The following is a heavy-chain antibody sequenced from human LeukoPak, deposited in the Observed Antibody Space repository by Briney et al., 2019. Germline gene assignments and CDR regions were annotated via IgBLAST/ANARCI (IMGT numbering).Heavy chain of an antibody. CDR2: INPNSGGT. V-gene: IGHV1-2*02. CDR3: ARDDYGGSRRRNFDY. Sequence: GASVKVSCTASGYTFTGYYMHWVRQAPGQGLEWMGWINPNSGGTNYAQTFQGRVTMTRDTSISTAYMELSRLRSDDTAVYYCARDDYGGSRRRNFDYWGQGTLVTVSS. CDR1: GYTFTGYY. D-gene: IGHD4-23*01. J-gene: IGHJ4*02.